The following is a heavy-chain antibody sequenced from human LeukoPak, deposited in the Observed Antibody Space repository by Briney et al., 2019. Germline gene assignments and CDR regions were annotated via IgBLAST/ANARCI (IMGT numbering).Heavy chain of an antibody. D-gene: IGHD4-17*01. CDR1: GDSISSYY. Sequence: SETLSLTCTVSGDSISSYYWSWIRQSAGKGLEWIGRIYTSGSASYNPSLKSRVTMSVDTSKNQFSLKLSSVTAADTAVYYCARDRVTMTSRLFNYWGQGTLVTVSS. V-gene: IGHV4-4*07. CDR3: ARDRVTMTSRLFNY. J-gene: IGHJ4*02. CDR2: IYTSGSA.